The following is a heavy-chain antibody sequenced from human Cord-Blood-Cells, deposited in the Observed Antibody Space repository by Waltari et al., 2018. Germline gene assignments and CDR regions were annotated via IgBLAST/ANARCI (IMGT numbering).Heavy chain of an antibody. CDR2: ISSSGSTI. V-gene: IGHV3-48*03. Sequence: EVQLVESGGGLVQPGGSLRLSCAASGFTFSSYEMNWVRQAPGKGLEWVSYISSSGSTIYYADSVKGRFTISRDNAKNSLYQQMNSLRAEDTAVYYCAREARNFDWLYGAFDIWGQGTMVTVSS. CDR1: GFTFSSYE. J-gene: IGHJ3*02. CDR3: AREARNFDWLYGAFDI. D-gene: IGHD3-9*01.